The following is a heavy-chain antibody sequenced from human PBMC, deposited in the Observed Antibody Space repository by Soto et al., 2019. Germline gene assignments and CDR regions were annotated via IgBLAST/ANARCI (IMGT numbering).Heavy chain of an antibody. D-gene: IGHD2-2*02. CDR1: GFTFTSYS. Sequence: EVQLVESGGGLVQPGGSLRLSCAVSGFTFTSYSMSWVRQAPGEGLEWVANIQQDGSEKYYVDSVKGRFTISRDNAKNSLYLQTTSLRAEDTAVYYCARDLPGYCTTTDCYSYFDYWGQGTLVTVSS. J-gene: IGHJ4*02. CDR2: IQQDGSEK. CDR3: ARDLPGYCTTTDCYSYFDY. V-gene: IGHV3-7*03.